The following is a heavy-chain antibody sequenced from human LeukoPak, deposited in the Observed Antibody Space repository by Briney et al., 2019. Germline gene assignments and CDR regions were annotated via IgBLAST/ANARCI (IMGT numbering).Heavy chain of an antibody. Sequence: PSETLSLTCGVSGGSISSSNWWSWVRQPPGKGLEWIGEIYHSGSTNYNPSLESRVSISVDKSKNLFSLKLNSVTAADTAVYYCARNANPTDAFDIWGQGTMVTVFS. CDR3: ARNANPTDAFDI. J-gene: IGHJ3*02. CDR1: GGSISSSNW. V-gene: IGHV4-4*02. D-gene: IGHD2-2*01. CDR2: IYHSGST.